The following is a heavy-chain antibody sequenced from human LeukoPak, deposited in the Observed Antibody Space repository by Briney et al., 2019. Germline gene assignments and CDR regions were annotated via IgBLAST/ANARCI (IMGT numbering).Heavy chain of an antibody. Sequence: PGGSLRLSCAASGFTFSSYAMSWVRQAPGKGLEWVSVISGSAGSAYNADSVKGRFTISRDNSKNTLYLQMNGLRAEDTAVYYCAKRGEDPVDLDYWGQGTLVTVSS. CDR2: ISGSAGSA. CDR3: AKRGEDPVDLDY. CDR1: GFTFSSYA. V-gene: IGHV3-23*01. D-gene: IGHD3-16*01. J-gene: IGHJ4*02.